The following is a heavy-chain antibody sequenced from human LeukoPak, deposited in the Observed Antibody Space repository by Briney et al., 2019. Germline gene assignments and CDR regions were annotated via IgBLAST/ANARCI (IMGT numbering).Heavy chain of an antibody. V-gene: IGHV4-59*08. CDR1: GGSISSYY. Sequence: SETLSLTCTVSGGSISSYYWSWIRQPPGKGLERIGYIYYSGSTNYNPSLKSRVTISVDTSKNQFSLKLSSVTAADTAVYYCARRKDYCSSTSCYNWFDPWGQGTLVTVSS. CDR2: IYYSGST. CDR3: ARRKDYCSSTSCYNWFDP. D-gene: IGHD2-2*01. J-gene: IGHJ5*02.